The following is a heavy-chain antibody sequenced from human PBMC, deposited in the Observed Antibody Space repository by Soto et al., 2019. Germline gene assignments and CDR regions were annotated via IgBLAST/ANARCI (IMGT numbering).Heavy chain of an antibody. CDR2: VNPNIANT. Sequence: GASVKVSCKASGYTFTGYYMHWVRQAPGQGLEWMGWVNPNIANTVYAQKFEGRVTMTRDTSISTVYMELSGLTSDDTAVYYCARDQRGNYYSIDYWGQGALVTVSS. J-gene: IGHJ4*02. D-gene: IGHD1-26*01. CDR1: GYTFTGYY. V-gene: IGHV1-2*02. CDR3: ARDQRGNYYSIDY.